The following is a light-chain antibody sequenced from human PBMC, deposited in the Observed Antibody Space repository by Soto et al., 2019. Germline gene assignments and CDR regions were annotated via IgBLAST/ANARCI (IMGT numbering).Light chain of an antibody. CDR1: QSISTL. Sequence: DIPMTQSPSSLSASVGDRVTITCRASQSISTLLNWYQQKPGIAPSLLIYGASTLHTGVPSRFSGSGSGTDFTLTINSLQPEDFATYYCQQSYSTPRTFAQGTNLEIK. J-gene: IGKJ2*01. CDR2: GAS. CDR3: QQSYSTPRT. V-gene: IGKV1-39*01.